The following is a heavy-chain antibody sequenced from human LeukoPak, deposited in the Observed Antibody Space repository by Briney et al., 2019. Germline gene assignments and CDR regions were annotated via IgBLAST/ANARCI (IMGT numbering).Heavy chain of an antibody. CDR3: AKGIVGVIATNYFDY. J-gene: IGHJ4*02. V-gene: IGHV3-30*02. D-gene: IGHD3-22*01. CDR1: GLTFSNYG. Sequence: GGSLRLSCAASGLTFSNYGMHWVRQAPGKGPEWVACIRNDGSYENYADSVKGRFTISRDNSKNTLYLQMNSLRAGDTAAYFCAKGIVGVIATNYFDYWGQGTLVTVSS. CDR2: IRNDGSYE.